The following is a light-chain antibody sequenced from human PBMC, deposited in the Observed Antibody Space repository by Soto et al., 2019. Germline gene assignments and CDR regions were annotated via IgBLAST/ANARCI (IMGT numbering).Light chain of an antibody. CDR3: CSYAGSYTWV. CDR1: SSDVGGYNY. J-gene: IGLJ2*01. V-gene: IGLV2-11*01. Sequence: QSVLTQPRSVSGSPGQSVTLSCPGTSSDVGGYNYVSWYQQHPGKAPKLMISDVSKRPSGVPDRFSGSKSGNTASLTISGLQAEDEADYYCCSYAGSYTWVFGGGTKLTVL. CDR2: DVS.